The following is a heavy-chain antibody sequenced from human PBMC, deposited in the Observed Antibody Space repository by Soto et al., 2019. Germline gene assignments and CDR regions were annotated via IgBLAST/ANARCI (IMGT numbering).Heavy chain of an antibody. J-gene: IGHJ4*02. CDR2: VKRKTNGGTT. Sequence: EVQLVESGGGLVEPGGSLRLSCATSGFLFTNAWMSWVRQAPGKGLEWVGRVKRKTNGGTTDYAAPVKDRFNISRDDSKNKLYLQMNKLKTEDTAVYYCATCYGSGTDCQEDYLAFWGQGTPVTVSS. CDR1: GFLFTNAW. CDR3: ATCYGSGTDCQEDYLAF. D-gene: IGHD3-10*01. V-gene: IGHV3-15*01.